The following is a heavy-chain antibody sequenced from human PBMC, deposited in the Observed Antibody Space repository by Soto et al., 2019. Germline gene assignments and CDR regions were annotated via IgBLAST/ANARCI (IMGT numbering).Heavy chain of an antibody. J-gene: IGHJ4*02. V-gene: IGHV3-11*01. CDR3: ARDKYSSSSDGVNY. Sequence: GGSLRLSCAASGFTFSDYYMSWIRQAPGKGLEWVSYISSSGSTIYYADSVKGRFTITRDNAKNSLYLQMNSLRAEDTAVYYCARDKYSSSSDGVNYWGQGTLVTVSS. CDR1: GFTFSDYY. CDR2: ISSSGSTI. D-gene: IGHD6-6*01.